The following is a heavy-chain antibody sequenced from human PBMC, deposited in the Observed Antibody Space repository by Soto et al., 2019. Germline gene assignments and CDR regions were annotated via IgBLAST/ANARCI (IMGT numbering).Heavy chain of an antibody. D-gene: IGHD2-21*02. CDR3: AREGDVPYYYYGMDV. CDR1: GYTFTRYG. J-gene: IGHJ6*02. Sequence: QVHLVQSGAEVKKPGASVNVSCKTSGYTFTRYGISWVRQAPGQGLEWMGWISGYDGRTNFAQKVQDRVTMTTDTPTSTVYMELRSLTSDDTAVYYCAREGDVPYYYYGMDVWGQGTTVTVSS. V-gene: IGHV1-18*01. CDR2: ISGYDGRT.